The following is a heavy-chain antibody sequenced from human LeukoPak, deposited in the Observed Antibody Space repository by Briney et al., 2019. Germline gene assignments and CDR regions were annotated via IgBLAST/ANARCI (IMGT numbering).Heavy chain of an antibody. J-gene: IGHJ5*02. D-gene: IGHD2-15*01. Sequence: GGSLRLSCAASGFTFSSYAMSWVRQAPGKGLECVSAISGSGGSTYYADSVKGRFTISRDNSKNTLYLQMNSLRAEDTAVYYCAKEPYYCSGGSRGANWFDPWGQGSLVTVSS. CDR3: AKEPYYCSGGSRGANWFDP. CDR1: GFTFSSYA. CDR2: ISGSGGST. V-gene: IGHV3-23*01.